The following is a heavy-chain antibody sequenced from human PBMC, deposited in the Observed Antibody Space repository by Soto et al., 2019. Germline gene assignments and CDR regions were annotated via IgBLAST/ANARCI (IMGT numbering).Heavy chain of an antibody. V-gene: IGHV3-33*01. D-gene: IGHD3-22*01. CDR1: GFTFSSYG. CDR3: ARDPGTDYYDSSGYYYSGWFDP. CDR2: IWYDGSNK. J-gene: IGHJ5*02. Sequence: QVQLVESGGGVVQPGRSLRLSCAASGFTFSSYGMHWVRQAPGKGLEWVAVIWYDGSNKYYADSVKGRFTISRDNSKNTLYLQMNSLRAEDTAVYYCARDPGTDYYDSSGYYYSGWFDPWGQGTLVTVSS.